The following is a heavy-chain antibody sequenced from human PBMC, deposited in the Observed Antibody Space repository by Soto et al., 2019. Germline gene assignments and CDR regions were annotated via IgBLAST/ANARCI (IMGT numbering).Heavy chain of an antibody. V-gene: IGHV4-59*01. J-gene: IGHJ5*02. D-gene: IGHD3-16*01. CDR1: GGSISSYY. CDR3: ARGSKDYDLGFDP. CDR2: IYYSGST. Sequence: PSETLSLTCTVSGGSISSYYWSWIRQPPGKGLEWIGYIYYSGSTNYNPSLKSRVTISVDTSKNQFSLKLSSVTAADTAVYYCARGSKDYDLGFDPWGQGTLVTVSS.